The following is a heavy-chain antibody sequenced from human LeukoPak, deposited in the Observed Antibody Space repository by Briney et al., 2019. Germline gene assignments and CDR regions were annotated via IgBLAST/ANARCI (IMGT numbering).Heavy chain of an antibody. J-gene: IGHJ4*02. CDR1: GFTFSIYG. V-gene: IGHV3-33*06. CDR2: IWNDGSNK. CDR3: AKAPPSGFDY. D-gene: IGHD6-25*01. Sequence: YPGGSLRLSCAASGFTFSIYGMHWVRQAPGKGLEWVAVIWNDGSNKYYADSVKGRFIISRDNSKNTLYLQMNSLRAEDTAVYYCAKAPPSGFDYWGQGTLVTVSS.